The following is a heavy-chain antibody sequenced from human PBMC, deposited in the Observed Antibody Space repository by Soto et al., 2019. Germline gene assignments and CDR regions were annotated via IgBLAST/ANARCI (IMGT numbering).Heavy chain of an antibody. D-gene: IGHD2-15*01. V-gene: IGHV1-18*01. CDR3: AREVVPRDYFDY. Sequence: ASVKVSGKASGYTFTSYGISWVRQAPGQGLEWMGWISAYNGNTNYAQKLQGRVTMTTDTSTSTAYMELRSLRSDDTAVYYCAREVVPRDYFDYWGQGTLVTVSS. CDR2: ISAYNGNT. CDR1: GYTFTSYG. J-gene: IGHJ4*02.